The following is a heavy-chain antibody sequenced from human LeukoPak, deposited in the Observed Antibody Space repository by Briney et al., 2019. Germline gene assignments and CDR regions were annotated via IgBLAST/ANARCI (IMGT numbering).Heavy chain of an antibody. CDR1: GFTFSQYS. CDR2: LRYTGET. D-gene: IGHD5-12*01. J-gene: IGHJ5*02. CDR3: ARDAGNSGYGCDL. V-gene: IGHV3-48*01. Sequence: GGSLRLSCAASGFTFSQYSINWVRQAPGKGLEWVSHLRYTGETFYADSVKGRFTISRDNVRNSLYLQMDSLRAEDTAMYYCARDAGNSGYGCDLWGQGTLVTVSS.